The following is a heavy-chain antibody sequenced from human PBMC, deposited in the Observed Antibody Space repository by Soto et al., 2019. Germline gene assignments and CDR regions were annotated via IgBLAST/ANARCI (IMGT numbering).Heavy chain of an antibody. D-gene: IGHD6-13*01. CDR2: MYNTGST. J-gene: IGHJ3*02. V-gene: IGHV4-59*01. CDR1: GGSISRYY. Sequence: SDTLSLTCTVSGGSISRYYWSWIRQPPGKGLEWIGYMYNTGSTIYNPSLESRVTISVDTSKNQFSLQLNSVTAADTAVYYCARRYSSAFDIWGQGTMVT. CDR3: ARRYSSAFDI.